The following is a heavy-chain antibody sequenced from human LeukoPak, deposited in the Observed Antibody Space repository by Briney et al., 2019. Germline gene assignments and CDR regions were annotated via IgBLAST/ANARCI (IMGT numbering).Heavy chain of an antibody. CDR3: ARDSRYDFWSGYPPCYFDY. CDR2: ISYDGSNK. J-gene: IGHJ4*02. Sequence: PGGSLRLYCAASGFTFSSYGMHWVRQAPGKGLEWVAVISYDGSNKYYADSVKGRFTISRDNSKNTLYLQMNSLRDEDTAVYYCARDSRYDFWSGYPPCYFDYWGQGTLVTVSS. V-gene: IGHV3-30*03. CDR1: GFTFSSYG. D-gene: IGHD3-3*01.